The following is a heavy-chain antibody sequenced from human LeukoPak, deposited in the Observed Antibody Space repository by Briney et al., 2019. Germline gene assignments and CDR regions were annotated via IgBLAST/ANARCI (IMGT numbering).Heavy chain of an antibody. CDR3: AREKDY. CDR1: GGSFSGYY. V-gene: IGHV4-34*01. Sequence: SETPSLTCAVYGGSFSGYYWSWIRQPPGKGLEWIGEINHSGSTNYNPSLKSRVTISVDTSKNQFSLKLSSVTAADTAVYYCAREKDYWGQGTLVTVSS. CDR2: INHSGST. J-gene: IGHJ4*02.